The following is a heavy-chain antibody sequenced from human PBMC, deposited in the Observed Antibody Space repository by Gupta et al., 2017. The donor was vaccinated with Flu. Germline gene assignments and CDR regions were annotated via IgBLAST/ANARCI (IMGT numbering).Heavy chain of an antibody. J-gene: IGHJ6*02. Sequence: MNWVRQAPGKGLEWVSSISSSSSYIYYADSVKGRFTISRDNAKNSLYLQMNSLRAEDTAVYYCARDWRVYYGDYSDGMDVWGQGTTVTVSS. V-gene: IGHV3-21*01. CDR2: ISSSSSYI. D-gene: IGHD4-17*01. CDR3: ARDWRVYYGDYSDGMDV.